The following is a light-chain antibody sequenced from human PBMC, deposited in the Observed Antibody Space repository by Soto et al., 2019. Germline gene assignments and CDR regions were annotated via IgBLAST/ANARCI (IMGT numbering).Light chain of an antibody. V-gene: IGKV1-8*01. J-gene: IGKJ5*01. CDR3: KQLNSFPIT. CDR2: AAY. CDR1: QGISSY. Sequence: AIRMTQSPSSLSASTGDRVTITCRASQGISSYLAWYQQKPGKAHKLLIYAAYTLQSGVQSRFSGSGSGTDFTLTIRCLQSEDFATYYCKQLNSFPITFGQGTRLEI.